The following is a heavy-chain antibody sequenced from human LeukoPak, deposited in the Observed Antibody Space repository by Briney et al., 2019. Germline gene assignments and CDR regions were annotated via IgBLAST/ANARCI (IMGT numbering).Heavy chain of an antibody. Sequence: GRSLRLSCAASGFTFSSFAMHWVRQAPGKGLEWVTVIWYDGSNKYYADSVQGRFTISRDNSKDTLYLQMNSPRAEDTAVYYCARGSGYSTRWYNLDYWGQGTLVTVSS. CDR2: IWYDGSNK. CDR1: GFTFSSFA. J-gene: IGHJ4*02. D-gene: IGHD6-13*01. CDR3: ARGSGYSTRWYNLDY. V-gene: IGHV3-33*01.